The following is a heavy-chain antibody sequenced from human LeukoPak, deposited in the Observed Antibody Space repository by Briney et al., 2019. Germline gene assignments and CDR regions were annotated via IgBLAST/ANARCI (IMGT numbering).Heavy chain of an antibody. V-gene: IGHV4-39*07. CDR2: INHSGST. D-gene: IGHD3-10*01. CDR1: GGSISSSGYY. Sequence: SETLSLTCTVSGGSISSSGYYWGWIRQPPGKGLEWIGEINHSGSTNYNPSLKSRVTISVDTSKNQFSLKLSSVTAADTAVYYCARGSFYGPQEDAFDIWGQGTMVTVSS. J-gene: IGHJ3*02. CDR3: ARGSFYGPQEDAFDI.